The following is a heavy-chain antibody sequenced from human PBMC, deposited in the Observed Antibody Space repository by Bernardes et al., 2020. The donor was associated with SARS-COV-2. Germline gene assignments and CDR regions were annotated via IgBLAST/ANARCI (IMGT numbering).Heavy chain of an antibody. CDR3: ARAGSSGYPVDH. D-gene: IGHD3-22*01. Sequence: GESPSLSCAASGFTFSNHGMHWVRQTPDKGLEWVAVVWYDGSNKYYADSVKGRFTVSRDNSKNTLYLQMNSLRTEDTAVYYCARAGSSGYPVDHWGQGTLVTVSS. J-gene: IGHJ4*02. V-gene: IGHV3-33*01. CDR2: VWYDGSNK. CDR1: GFTFSNHG.